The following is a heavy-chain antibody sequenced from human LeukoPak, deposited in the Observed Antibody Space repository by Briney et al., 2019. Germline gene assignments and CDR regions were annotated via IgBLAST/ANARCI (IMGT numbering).Heavy chain of an antibody. J-gene: IGHJ3*02. Sequence: ESGPTLVKPTQTLTLTCTFSGFSLSTSGVGVGWIRQPPGEALEWLALIYWDGSKPYSPSLKSRLTITEDTSKNQVVLTSVDMAPVDTATYYCAYRRYSTSSFGSFDIWGQGTMVTVSS. CDR2: IYWDGSK. D-gene: IGHD6-6*01. CDR1: GFSLSTSGVG. CDR3: AYRRYSTSSFGSFDI. V-gene: IGHV2-5*02.